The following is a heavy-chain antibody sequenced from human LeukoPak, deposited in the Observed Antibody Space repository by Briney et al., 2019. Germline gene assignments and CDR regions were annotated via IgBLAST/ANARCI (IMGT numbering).Heavy chain of an antibody. V-gene: IGHV4-38-2*02. CDR2: IYHSGST. CDR3: SRGVYSTSTDY. D-gene: IGHD6-13*01. CDR1: DYSISTGYY. Sequence: SETLSLNCTVSDYSISTGYYWGWIRQPPGKGLEWIGRIYHSGSTYYNPTLKSRVNIPVDMSNHQISLKLSSVTAPDTALPYCSRGVYSTSTDYWGQGTLVTVSS. J-gene: IGHJ4*02.